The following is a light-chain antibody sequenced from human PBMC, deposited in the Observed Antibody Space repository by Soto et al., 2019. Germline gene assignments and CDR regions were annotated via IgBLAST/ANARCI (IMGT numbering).Light chain of an antibody. CDR3: QQYDNLPWT. Sequence: DMQMTQSPSSLSASVGDRVTSTCQASHDISNYLNWYQQKPGKAPKLLIYDASNLETGVPSRFSGSGSGTDFTFTISSLQPEDIATYYCQQYDNLPWTFGQGTKVEIK. V-gene: IGKV1-33*01. CDR2: DAS. J-gene: IGKJ1*01. CDR1: HDISNY.